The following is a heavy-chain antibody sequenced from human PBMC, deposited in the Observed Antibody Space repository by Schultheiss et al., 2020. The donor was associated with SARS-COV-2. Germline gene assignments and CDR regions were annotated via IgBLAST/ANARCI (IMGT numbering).Heavy chain of an antibody. V-gene: IGHV3-20*04. Sequence: GESLKISCAASGFTFSSYSMNWVRQAPGKGLEWVSGINWNGGSTGYADSVKGRFTISRDNAKNPLYLQMNSLRAEDTAVYYCARGGGPYCSSTSCYTGVWGKGTTVTVSS. CDR3: ARGGGPYCSSTSCYTGV. CDR1: GFTFSSYS. J-gene: IGHJ6*04. CDR2: INWNGGST. D-gene: IGHD2-2*02.